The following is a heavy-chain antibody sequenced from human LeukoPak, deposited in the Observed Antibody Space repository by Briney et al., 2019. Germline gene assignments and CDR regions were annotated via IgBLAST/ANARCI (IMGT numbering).Heavy chain of an antibody. V-gene: IGHV4-30-2*01. Sequence: PSQTLSLTCVVSGGSISSGGYSWSWIRQPPGKGLEWIGYIYHSGSTYYNPSLKSRVTISVDRSKNQFSLQLNSVTPEDTAVYYCAREGTTIRGKRNEFDYWGQGTLVTVSS. CDR2: IYHSGST. D-gene: IGHD5-12*01. CDR1: GGSISSGGYS. J-gene: IGHJ4*02. CDR3: AREGTTIRGKRNEFDY.